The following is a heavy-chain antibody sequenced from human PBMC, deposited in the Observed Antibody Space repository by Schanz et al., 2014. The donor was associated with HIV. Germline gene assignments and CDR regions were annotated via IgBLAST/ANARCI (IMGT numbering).Heavy chain of an antibody. V-gene: IGHV4-34*01. J-gene: IGHJ4*02. D-gene: IGHD1-1*01. CDR2: INHSGRA. Sequence: QVQLQQWGAGLLKPSETLSLTCAVYGGSFNGDYWTWLRQPPGKALEWIGEINHSGRASIHPSRRSRVTMSVDTSKNQFSLKLSSVTAADTAFYYCARDGGRRGGQRQLFAYWGQGTLVTVSS. CDR1: GGSFNGDY. CDR3: ARDGGRRGGQRQLFAY.